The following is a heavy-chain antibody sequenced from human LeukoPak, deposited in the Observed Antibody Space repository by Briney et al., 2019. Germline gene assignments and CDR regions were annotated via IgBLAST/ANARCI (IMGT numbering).Heavy chain of an antibody. V-gene: IGHV4-39*07. CDR1: GGSISTSNYY. CDR2: IFYSGST. J-gene: IGHJ3*02. Sequence: PSETLSLTCTVSGGSISTSNYYWGWIRQPPGKGLEWIGNIFYSGSTYYSPSLRSRVTISLDTSRNQFSLKLSSVTAADTAVYYCARYSENYSAFDIWGQGTMVTVSS. D-gene: IGHD1-26*01. CDR3: ARYSENYSAFDI.